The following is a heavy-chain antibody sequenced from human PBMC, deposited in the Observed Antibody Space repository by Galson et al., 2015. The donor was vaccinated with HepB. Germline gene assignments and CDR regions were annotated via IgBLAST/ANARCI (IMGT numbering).Heavy chain of an antibody. CDR2: MNSGGNT. CDR3: AKDASPLHWFDS. CDR1: GFTFSTCA. J-gene: IGHJ5*01. V-gene: IGHV3-23*01. Sequence: SLRLSCAASGFTFSTCAMTWVRQAPGKGLEWVSTMNSGGNTYYADSVTGRFTIFRDTSDHTLYVQMNSLKAEDTHVYYVAKDASPLHWFDSWGQGALVTVSS.